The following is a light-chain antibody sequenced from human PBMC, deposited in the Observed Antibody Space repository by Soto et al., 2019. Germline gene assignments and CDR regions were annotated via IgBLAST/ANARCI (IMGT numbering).Light chain of an antibody. V-gene: IGLV1-40*01. CDR1: SSNIGAGYD. J-gene: IGLJ1*01. CDR3: QSHDSSLSAYV. CDR2: GNS. Sequence: QSVLTQPPSVSGAPGQRVTISCTGSSSNIGAGYDVHWYQQLPGTAPKLLIYGNSNRPSGVPDRFSGSKSGTSASLAITGLXAEDEADFYCQSHDSSLSAYVFGTGTRSPS.